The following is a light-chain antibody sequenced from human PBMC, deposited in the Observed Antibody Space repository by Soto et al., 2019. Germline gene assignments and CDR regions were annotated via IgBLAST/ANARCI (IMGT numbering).Light chain of an antibody. V-gene: IGKV1-39*01. CDR3: QQSYNTPYT. Sequence: DIQLTQSPSSLSASVGDRVAITCWASQTMRNYLNWYQQKPGKAPTLLIYGASSLQSGVPPRFSGSGSGTDFSLIISSLQPEDLATYYCQQSYNTPYTFGQGTKL. CDR1: QTMRNY. J-gene: IGKJ2*01. CDR2: GAS.